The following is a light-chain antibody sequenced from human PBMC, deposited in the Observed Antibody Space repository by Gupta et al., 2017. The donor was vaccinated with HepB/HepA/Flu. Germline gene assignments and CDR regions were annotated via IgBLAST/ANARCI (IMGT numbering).Light chain of an antibody. Sequence: VVSQSLATLSVSPGERATLACRASQSVLNNLAWYQQKPGQAPRLLIYGISTRATGTPARFSGSGSGTEFTLTISSRQSEDFAVYYCQQYNDWPRTFGQGTKVEIK. J-gene: IGKJ1*01. CDR1: QSVLNN. CDR2: GIS. CDR3: QQYNDWPRT. V-gene: IGKV3-15*01.